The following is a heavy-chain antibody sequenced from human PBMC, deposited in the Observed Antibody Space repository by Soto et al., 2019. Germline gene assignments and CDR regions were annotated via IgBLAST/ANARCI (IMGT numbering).Heavy chain of an antibody. CDR1: GFTFGAYA. V-gene: IGHV3-33*05. D-gene: IGHD3-16*01. Sequence: QVQLVESGGGVVQPGKSLRLSCAASGFTFGAYAMHWVRQAPGRGLEWVTFISFNGKNTDYADSVKGRFTVSRDNARNTLYLQMNSLRAEDTAVYYCADIGGYDSVGGAYWGQGALVTVSS. CDR2: ISFNGKNT. J-gene: IGHJ4*02. CDR3: ADIGGYDSVGGAY.